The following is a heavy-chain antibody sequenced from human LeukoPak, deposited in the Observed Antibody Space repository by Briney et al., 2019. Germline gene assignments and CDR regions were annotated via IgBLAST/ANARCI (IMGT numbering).Heavy chain of an antibody. Sequence: GGSLRLSCAASGFSVRSYCMTWVRQAPGRGLEWVSVICTGGNTHYADSVKGRFTISRDISKNTVYLQMNSLSAEDTAVYYCSLLWFGELLRADSYLIDYWGQGIRVTASS. V-gene: IGHV3-53*01. CDR1: GFSVRSYC. J-gene: IGHJ4*02. CDR2: ICTGGNT. CDR3: SLLWFGELLRADSYLIDY. D-gene: IGHD3-10*01.